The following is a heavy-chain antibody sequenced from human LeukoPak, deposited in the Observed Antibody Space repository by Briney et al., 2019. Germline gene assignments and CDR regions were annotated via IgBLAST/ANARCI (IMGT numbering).Heavy chain of an antibody. D-gene: IGHD3-22*01. V-gene: IGHV3-30*01. Sequence: GGSLRLSCAAFGFTFSSYAMHWVRQAPGKGLEWVAVISYDGSNKYYAGSVKGRFTISRDNSKNTLYLQMNSLRAEDTAVYYCARDLYYYDSSPGYWGQGTLVTVSS. CDR1: GFTFSSYA. CDR3: ARDLYYYDSSPGY. CDR2: ISYDGSNK. J-gene: IGHJ4*02.